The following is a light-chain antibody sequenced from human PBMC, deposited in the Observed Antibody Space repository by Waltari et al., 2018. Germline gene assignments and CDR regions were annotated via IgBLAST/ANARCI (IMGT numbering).Light chain of an antibody. J-gene: IGKJ2*01. V-gene: IGKV4-1*01. Sequence: DIVMTQSPDSLAVSLAERATINCTSSQSVFNRSNNKNYLAWYQQKPGQPPKLLIYCASTRESGVPDGLSGSGSGTEFTLTISSLQAEDVAVYYCQQYDSTPYTFGQGTKLEIK. CDR2: CAS. CDR1: QSVFNRSNNKNY. CDR3: QQYDSTPYT.